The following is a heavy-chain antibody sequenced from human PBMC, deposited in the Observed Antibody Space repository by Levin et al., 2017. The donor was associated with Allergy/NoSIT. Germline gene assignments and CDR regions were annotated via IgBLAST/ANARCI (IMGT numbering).Heavy chain of an antibody. CDR3: ATDHDIAAAGTNV. CDR2: IYTSGST. D-gene: IGHD6-13*01. J-gene: IGHJ4*02. V-gene: IGHV4-4*07. CDR1: GGSISSYY. Sequence: SETLSLTCTVSGGSISSYYWSWIRQPAGKGLEWIGRIYTSGSTNYNPSLKSRVTMSVDTSKNQFSLKLSSVTAADTAVYYCATDHDIAAAGTNVWGQGTLVTVSS.